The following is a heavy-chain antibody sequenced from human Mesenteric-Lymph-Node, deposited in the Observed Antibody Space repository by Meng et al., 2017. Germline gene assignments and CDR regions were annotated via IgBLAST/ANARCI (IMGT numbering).Heavy chain of an antibody. Sequence: EVQRVESGGGLVKPGEARRRAGGASGCTFSSYSMNWVRQAPGKGLEWVSSISTSTSIYYADSAKGRFTISRDNAKNSLFLQMNSLRAEDTAVYYCARGVAPAGMLYWYFDLWGRGTLVTVSS. CDR3: ARGVAPAGMLYWYFDL. V-gene: IGHV3-21*01. CDR1: GCTFSSYS. D-gene: IGHD2-2*01. J-gene: IGHJ2*01. CDR2: ISTSTSI.